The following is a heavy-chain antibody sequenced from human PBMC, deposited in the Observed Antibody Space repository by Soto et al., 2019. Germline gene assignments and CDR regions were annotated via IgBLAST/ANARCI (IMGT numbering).Heavy chain of an antibody. V-gene: IGHV5-51*01. Sequence: PGESLKISCKGSGYSFTSYWIGWVRQMPGKGLEWMGIIYPGDSDTRYSPSFQGQVTISADKSISTAYLQWSSLKASDTAMYYCARSPAPPDYYDSSGYYDYWGQGTLVTVSS. J-gene: IGHJ4*02. CDR2: IYPGDSDT. D-gene: IGHD3-22*01. CDR1: GYSFTSYW. CDR3: ARSPAPPDYYDSSGYYDY.